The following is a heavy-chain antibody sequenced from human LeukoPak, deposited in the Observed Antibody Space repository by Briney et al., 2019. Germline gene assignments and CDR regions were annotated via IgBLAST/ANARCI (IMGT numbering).Heavy chain of an antibody. CDR1: GGSISSYY. CDR3: ARGGYSYGLKAFDY. V-gene: IGHV4-59*01. J-gene: IGHJ4*02. CDR2: IYYSGST. Sequence: SETLSLTCTVSGGSISSYYWSWIRQPPGKGLGWIGYIYYSGSTNYNPSLKSRVTISVDTSKNQFSLKLSSVTAADTAVYYCARGGYSYGLKAFDYWGQGTLVTVSS. D-gene: IGHD5-18*01.